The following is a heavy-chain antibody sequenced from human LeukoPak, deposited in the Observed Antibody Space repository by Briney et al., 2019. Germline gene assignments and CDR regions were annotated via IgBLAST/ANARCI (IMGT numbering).Heavy chain of an antibody. CDR2: INPNSGGT. V-gene: IGHV1-2*02. CDR1: GYTFTVYY. D-gene: IGHD2-2*01. CDR3: ARNSGYCSSTSCYSPFYYYYYYMGV. J-gene: IGHJ6*03. Sequence: ASVTVSFKASGYTFTVYYMHWVRQAPGQGLEGMGWINPNSGGTNYAQKFQGRVTMTRDTSISTAYMELSRLRSEDTAVYYCARNSGYCSSTSCYSPFYYYYYYMGVWGKGTTVTVSS.